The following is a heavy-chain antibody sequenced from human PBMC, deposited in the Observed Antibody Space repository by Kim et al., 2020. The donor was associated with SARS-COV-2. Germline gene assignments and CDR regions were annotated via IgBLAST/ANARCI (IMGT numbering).Heavy chain of an antibody. V-gene: IGHV4-39*01. J-gene: IGHJ4*02. CDR3: ARLHSSSWHRPPEFDY. D-gene: IGHD6-13*01. Sequence: SETLSLTCTVSGGSISSSSYYWGWIRQPPGKGLEWIGSIYYSGSTYYNPSLKSRVTISVDTSKNQFSLKLSSVTAADTAVYYCARLHSSSWHRPPEFDYWGQGTLVTVSS. CDR1: GGSISSSSYY. CDR2: IYYSGST.